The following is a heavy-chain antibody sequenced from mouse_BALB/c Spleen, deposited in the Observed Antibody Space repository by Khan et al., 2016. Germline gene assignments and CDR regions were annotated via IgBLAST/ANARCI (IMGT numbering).Heavy chain of an antibody. CDR1: GFSLTSYG. J-gene: IGHJ4*01. V-gene: IGHV2-9*02. CDR3: ARDGGAMDY. Sequence: QVQLKQSGPGLVAPSQSLSITCTVSGFSLTSYGVHWVRQPPGKGLEWLGVIWAGGSTNYNSALMSRLSISKDNSKSQVFLKMNSLQTDDTAMYYCARDGGAMDYWGQGTSVTVSS. CDR2: IWAGGST.